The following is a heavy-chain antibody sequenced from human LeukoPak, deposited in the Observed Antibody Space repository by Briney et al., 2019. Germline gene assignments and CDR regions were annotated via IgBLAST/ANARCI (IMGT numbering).Heavy chain of an antibody. Sequence: PGGSLRLSCAASGFTFSSYWRSWGRQAPGKGLEWVANIKKDGSEKYYVDSVKGRFTISRDNAKKSLYLQMNSLRAEDTAVYYCARSFYGHDPYYCYMDVWGKGTTVTVSS. V-gene: IGHV3-7*01. CDR3: ARSFYGHDPYYCYMDV. CDR1: GFTFSSYW. D-gene: IGHD2-2*01. CDR2: IKKDGSEK. J-gene: IGHJ6*03.